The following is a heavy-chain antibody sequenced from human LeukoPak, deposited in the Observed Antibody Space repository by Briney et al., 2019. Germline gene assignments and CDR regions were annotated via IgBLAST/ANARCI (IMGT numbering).Heavy chain of an antibody. V-gene: IGHV3-74*01. CDR3: ARDLTGPYDH. CDR1: GFTFSTYW. D-gene: IGHD3-22*01. J-gene: IGHJ4*02. Sequence: GGSLRLSCAASGFTFSTYWTHWVRQAPGKGLVWVARINVEGNYIDYAESVKGRFTISRDSAKNTLYLQMNSLRAEDTAVYSCARDLTGPYDHWGQGTLVTVSS. CDR2: INVEGNYI.